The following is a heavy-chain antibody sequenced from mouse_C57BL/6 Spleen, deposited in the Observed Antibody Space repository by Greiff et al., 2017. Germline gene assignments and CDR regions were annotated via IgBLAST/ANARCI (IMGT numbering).Heavy chain of an antibody. J-gene: IGHJ3*01. V-gene: IGHV1-50*01. Sequence: QVQLKQPGAELVKPGASVKLSCKASGYTFTSYWMQWVKQRPGQGLEWIGEIDPSDSYTNYNQKFKGKATLTVDTSSSTAYMQLSSLTSEDSAVYYCASMWDYAWFAYWGQGTLVTVSA. CDR2: IDPSDSYT. CDR3: ASMWDYAWFAY. CDR1: GYTFTSYW. D-gene: IGHD2-4*01.